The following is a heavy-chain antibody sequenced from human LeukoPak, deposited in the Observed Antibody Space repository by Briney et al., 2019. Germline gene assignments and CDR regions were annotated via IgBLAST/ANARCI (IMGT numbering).Heavy chain of an antibody. CDR3: AKAVSQVTWYFDL. D-gene: IGHD2-21*02. CDR1: GFTFDDYA. Sequence: SLRLSCAASGFTFDDYAMHWVRQAPGKGLEWVSGISWNSGSIGYADSVKGRFTISRDNAKNSLYPQMNSLRAEDTALYYCAKAVSQVTWYFDLWGRGTLVTISS. J-gene: IGHJ2*01. CDR2: ISWNSGSI. V-gene: IGHV3-9*01.